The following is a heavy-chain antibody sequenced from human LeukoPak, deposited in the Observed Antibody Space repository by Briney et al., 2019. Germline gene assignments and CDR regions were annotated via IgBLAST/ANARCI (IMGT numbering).Heavy chain of an antibody. CDR1: GGSISSSSYY. CDR2: IYYSGST. Sequence: PSETLSLTCTVSGGSISSSSYYWGWIRQPPGKGLEWIGYIYYSGSTNYNPSLKSRVTISVDTSKNQFSLKLSSVTAADTAVYYCARGEYSSSWFDYWGQGTLVTVSS. D-gene: IGHD6-13*01. J-gene: IGHJ4*02. V-gene: IGHV4-61*05. CDR3: ARGEYSSSWFDY.